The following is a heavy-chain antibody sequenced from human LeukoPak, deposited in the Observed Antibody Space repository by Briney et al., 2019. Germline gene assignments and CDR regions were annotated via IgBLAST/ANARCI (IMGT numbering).Heavy chain of an antibody. D-gene: IGHD3-10*01. CDR2: IYNTGST. V-gene: IGHV4-31*03. J-gene: IGHJ4*02. CDR1: GGSISSGSDY. CDR3: ARDRYGSGTAFDY. Sequence: PSETLSLTCTVSGGSISSGSDYWSWIRQLPGKGLEWIGYIYNTGSTYYNPSLESRVTLSVDTSKNQFSLKLSSVTAADTAVYYCARDRYGSGTAFDYWGQGTLVAVSS.